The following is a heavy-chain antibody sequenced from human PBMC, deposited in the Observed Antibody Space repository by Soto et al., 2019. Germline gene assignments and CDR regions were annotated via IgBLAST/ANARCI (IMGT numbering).Heavy chain of an antibody. CDR1: GGSFSGYY. D-gene: IGHD3-10*01. V-gene: IGHV4-34*01. Sequence: SETLSLTCAVYGGSFSGYYWSWIRQPPGKGLEWIGEINHSGSTNYNPSLKSRVTISVDTSKNQFSLKLSSVTAADTAVYYCARQVRGVLTDAFDIWGQGTMVTVSS. J-gene: IGHJ3*02. CDR2: INHSGST. CDR3: ARQVRGVLTDAFDI.